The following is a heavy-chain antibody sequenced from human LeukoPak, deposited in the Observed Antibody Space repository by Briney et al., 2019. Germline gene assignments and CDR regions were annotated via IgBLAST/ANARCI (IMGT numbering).Heavy chain of an antibody. CDR2: IYYSGST. J-gene: IGHJ6*02. Sequence: SETLSLTCTVSGGSISSYYWSWIRQPPGKGLEWIGYIYYSGSTNYNPSLKSRVTISVDTSKNQFSLKLSSVTAADTAVYYCARLLWFRELKLDYYGMDVWGQGTTVTVSS. CDR1: GGSISSYY. D-gene: IGHD3-10*01. V-gene: IGHV4-59*01. CDR3: ARLLWFRELKLDYYGMDV.